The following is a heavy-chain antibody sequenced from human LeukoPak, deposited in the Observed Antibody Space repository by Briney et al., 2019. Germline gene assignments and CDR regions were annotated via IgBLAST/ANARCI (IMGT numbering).Heavy chain of an antibody. CDR2: IVYDGSNK. D-gene: IGHD3-10*01. CDR1: GFALSRYG. CDR3: AKEYYYGSGSPYYFDY. V-gene: IGHV3-30*02. J-gene: IGHJ4*02. Sequence: PGGSLRLSCATSGFALSRYGMHWVRQAPGKGLEWVAFIVYDGSNKYYADSVKGRFTISRDNSKNTLYLQMNSLRVEDAAVYYCAKEYYYGSGSPYYFDYWGQGILVTVSS.